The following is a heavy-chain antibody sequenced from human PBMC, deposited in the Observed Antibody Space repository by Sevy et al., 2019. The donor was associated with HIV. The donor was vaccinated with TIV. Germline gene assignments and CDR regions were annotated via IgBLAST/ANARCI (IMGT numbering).Heavy chain of an antibody. J-gene: IGHJ5*02. V-gene: IGHV3-23*01. CDR1: GFTFSSYA. CDR3: AKWVVVPAAPANWFDP. Sequence: GGSLRLSCAASGFTFSSYAMSWVRQAPGKGLEWVSAISVSCGSTYYADSVKGRFTISRDNSKNTLYLQMNSLRAEDTAVYYCAKWVVVPAAPANWFDPWGQGTLVTVSS. D-gene: IGHD2-2*01. CDR2: ISVSCGST.